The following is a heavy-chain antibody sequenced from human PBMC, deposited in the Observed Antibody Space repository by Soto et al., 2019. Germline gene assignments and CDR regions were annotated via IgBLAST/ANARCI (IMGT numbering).Heavy chain of an antibody. V-gene: IGHV1-69*13. CDR1: GGTFSSYA. Sequence: GASVKLSRKAAGGTFSSYAISWVRQAPEQGFEWMGGIIPIFGTANYAQKFQGRVTITADESTSTAYMELSSLRSEDTAVYYCATSEMAGIVGSYYESDYWGQGTLVTVSS. CDR2: IIPIFGTA. D-gene: IGHD1-26*01. CDR3: ATSEMAGIVGSYYESDY. J-gene: IGHJ4*02.